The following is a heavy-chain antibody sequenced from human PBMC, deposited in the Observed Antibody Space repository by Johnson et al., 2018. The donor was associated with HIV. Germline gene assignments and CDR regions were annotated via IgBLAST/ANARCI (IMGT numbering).Heavy chain of an antibody. V-gene: IGHV3-30*02. CDR3: AKDYAVRMRANAFDI. D-gene: IGHD6-19*01. Sequence: QVQLVESGGGVVQPGRSLRLSCAASGFTFSNYAMHWVRQAPGKGLEWVAFIRYDGSNKYYADYVKGRFTISRDNSKNTLYLQMNSLRAEDTAVYYCAKDYAVRMRANAFDIWGQGTMVTVSS. CDR1: GFTFSNYA. CDR2: IRYDGSNK. J-gene: IGHJ3*02.